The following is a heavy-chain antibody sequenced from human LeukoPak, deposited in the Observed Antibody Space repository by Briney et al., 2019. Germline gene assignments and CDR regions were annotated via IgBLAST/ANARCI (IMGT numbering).Heavy chain of an antibody. CDR3: AKDRVSSSWYFFDC. V-gene: IGHV3-9*01. J-gene: IGHJ4*02. D-gene: IGHD6-13*01. Sequence: GRSLRLSCAASGFTFDDYAMHWVRQAPGKGLEWVSGISWNSGSIGYADSVKGRFTISRDNAKNSLYLQMNSLRAEDTALYYCAKDRVSSSWYFFDCWGQGTLVTVSS. CDR1: GFTFDDYA. CDR2: ISWNSGSI.